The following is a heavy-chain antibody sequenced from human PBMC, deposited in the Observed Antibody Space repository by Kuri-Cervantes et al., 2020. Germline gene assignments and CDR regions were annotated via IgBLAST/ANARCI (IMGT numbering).Heavy chain of an antibody. J-gene: IGHJ6*02. Sequence: GESLKISCAASGFTFSSYAMHWVRQAPGKGLEWMAVISYDGSNKYYADSVKGRFTISRDNSKNTLYLQMNSLRAEDTAVYYCAKDLSTSWPLMYYYYGMDVWGQGTTVTVSS. V-gene: IGHV3-30-3*01. CDR2: ISYDGSNK. CDR3: AKDLSTSWPLMYYYYGMDV. D-gene: IGHD2-2*01. CDR1: GFTFSSYA.